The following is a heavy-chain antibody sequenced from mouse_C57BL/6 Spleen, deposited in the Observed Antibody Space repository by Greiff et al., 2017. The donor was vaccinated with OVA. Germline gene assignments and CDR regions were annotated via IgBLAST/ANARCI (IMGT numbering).Heavy chain of an antibody. CDR3: ARHEEGYDYEGGSFPWFAY. Sequence: VQLQQSGAELVKPGASVKLSCKASGYTFTEYTIHWVKQRSGQGLEWIGWFYPGSGSIKYNEKFKDKATLTADKSSSTVYMELSRLTSEDSAVYFCARHEEGYDYEGGSFPWFAYWGQGTLVTVSA. CDR1: GYTFTEYT. CDR2: FYPGSGSI. J-gene: IGHJ3*01. V-gene: IGHV1-62-2*01. D-gene: IGHD2-4*01.